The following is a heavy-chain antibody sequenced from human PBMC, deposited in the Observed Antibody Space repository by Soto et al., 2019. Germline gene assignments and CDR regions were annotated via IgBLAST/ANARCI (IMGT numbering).Heavy chain of an antibody. CDR2: ISSSSSYI. Sequence: GGSLRLSCAASGFTFSSYSMNWVRQAPGKGLEWVSSISSSSSYIYYADSVKGRFTISRDNAKNSLYLQMNSLRAEDTAVYYCARSLDMITFGGVIAVPFDYWGQGTLVTVSS. D-gene: IGHD3-16*02. CDR3: ARSLDMITFGGVIAVPFDY. CDR1: GFTFSSYS. J-gene: IGHJ4*02. V-gene: IGHV3-21*01.